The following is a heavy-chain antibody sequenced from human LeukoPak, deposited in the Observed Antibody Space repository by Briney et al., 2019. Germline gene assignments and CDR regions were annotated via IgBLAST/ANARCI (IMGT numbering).Heavy chain of an antibody. Sequence: ASVKVSCKASGYTFTGYYMHWVRQAPGQGLEWMGWINLSSGGTNSAQKFQGRVTMTRDTSISTAYMELSSLRSDDTAVYYCARPTTVTDYDACDIWGQGTTVTVSS. D-gene: IGHD4-17*01. J-gene: IGHJ3*02. V-gene: IGHV1-2*02. CDR1: GYTFTGYY. CDR2: INLSSGGT. CDR3: ARPTTVTDYDACDI.